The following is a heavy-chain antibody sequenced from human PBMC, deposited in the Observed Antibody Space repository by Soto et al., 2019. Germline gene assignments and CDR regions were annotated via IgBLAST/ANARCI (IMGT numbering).Heavy chain of an antibody. CDR2: INHSGST. D-gene: IGHD5-12*01. CDR3: ARGPEVAYYYYGMDV. J-gene: IGHJ6*02. Sequence: PSETLSLTCAVYGGSFSGYYWSWIRQPPGKGLEWIGEINHSGSTNYNPSLKSRVTISVDTSKNQFSLKLSSVTAADTAVYYCARGPEVAYYYYGMDVWGQGTTVTVSS. V-gene: IGHV4-34*01. CDR1: GGSFSGYY.